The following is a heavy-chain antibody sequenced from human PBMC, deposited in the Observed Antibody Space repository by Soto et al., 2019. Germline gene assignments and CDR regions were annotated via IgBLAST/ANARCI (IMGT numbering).Heavy chain of an antibody. CDR1: GYTFTGNY. D-gene: IGHD3-16*02. Sequence: QVQLVQSGAEVKKPGASVKVSCKASGYTFTGNYMHWVRQAPGQGFEWMGWINVNSGGTKYAQKFQGWVTMTRDTSISTAYMELSRLRSDATAVDYCARGDKLSLYPQLDYWGQGTLVTVSS. CDR3: ARGDKLSLYPQLDY. CDR2: INVNSGGT. J-gene: IGHJ4*02. V-gene: IGHV1-2*04.